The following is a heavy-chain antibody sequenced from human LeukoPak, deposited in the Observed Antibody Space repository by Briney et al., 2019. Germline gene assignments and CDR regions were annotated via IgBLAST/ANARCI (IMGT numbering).Heavy chain of an antibody. CDR2: IRYDGSNK. CDR1: GFTFSSYG. Sequence: GGSLRLSCAASGFTFSSYGMHWVRQAPGKGLEWEAVIRYDGSNKYYADSVKGRFTISRDNSKNTLYLQMNSLRAEDTAVYYCASGVADYGDYVWYYFDYWGQGTLVTVSS. V-gene: IGHV3-33*01. D-gene: IGHD4-17*01. J-gene: IGHJ4*02. CDR3: ASGVADYGDYVWYYFDY.